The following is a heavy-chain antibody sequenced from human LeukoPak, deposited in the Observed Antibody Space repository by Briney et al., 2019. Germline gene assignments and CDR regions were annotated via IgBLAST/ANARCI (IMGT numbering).Heavy chain of an antibody. CDR3: VKDLPPGIAVAGTFDY. CDR1: GFTFSSYA. V-gene: IGHV3-64D*09. D-gene: IGHD6-19*01. Sequence: GGSLRLSCLASGFTFSSYAMHWVRPAPGKGLEYVSAISGNGGSTYYADSVKGRFTISRDNSKNTLYLQMSSLRAEDTAVYYCVKDLPPGIAVAGTFDYWGQGTLVTVSS. J-gene: IGHJ4*02. CDR2: ISGNGGST.